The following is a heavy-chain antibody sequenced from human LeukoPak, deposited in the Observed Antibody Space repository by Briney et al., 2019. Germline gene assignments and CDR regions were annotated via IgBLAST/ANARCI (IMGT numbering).Heavy chain of an antibody. V-gene: IGHV4-31*03. CDR2: IYYSGST. CDR1: GGSISSGGYY. CDR3: ARCYYYGSGSLY. Sequence: SETLSLTCTVSGGSISSGGYYWSWIRQHPGKGLEWIGYIYYSGSTYYNPSLKSRVTISVDTSKNQSSLRLRSVTAADTAVYYCARCYYYGSGSLYWGQGTLVTVSS. D-gene: IGHD3-10*01. J-gene: IGHJ4*02.